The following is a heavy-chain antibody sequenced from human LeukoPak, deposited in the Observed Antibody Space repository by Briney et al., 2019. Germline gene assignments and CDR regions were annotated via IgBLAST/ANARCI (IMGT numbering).Heavy chain of an antibody. D-gene: IGHD2-15*01. J-gene: IGHJ3*02. V-gene: IGHV3-23*01. CDR3: AKDLRTVVVGAPDAFDI. CDR2: ISGSGGST. CDR1: GFTFSSYA. Sequence: PGGSLRLSCAASGFTFSSYAMSWVRQAPGRGLEWVSAISGSGGSTYYADSVKGRFTISRDNSKNTLYLQMNSLRVEDTAVYYCAKDLRTVVVGAPDAFDIWGQGTMVTVSS.